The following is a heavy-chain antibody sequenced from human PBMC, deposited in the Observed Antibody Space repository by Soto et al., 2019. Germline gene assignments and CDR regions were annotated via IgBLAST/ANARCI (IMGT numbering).Heavy chain of an antibody. D-gene: IGHD3-3*01. CDR3: ARDGGDLFYDFWSGPGRPFDY. Sequence: PGGSLRLSCAASGFTFSSYSMNWVRQAPGKGLEWVSSISSSSSYIYYADSVKGRFTISRDNAKNSLYLQMNSLRAEDTAVYYCARDGGDLFYDFWSGPGRPFDYWGQGTLVTVSS. CDR1: GFTFSSYS. CDR2: ISSSSSYI. V-gene: IGHV3-21*01. J-gene: IGHJ4*02.